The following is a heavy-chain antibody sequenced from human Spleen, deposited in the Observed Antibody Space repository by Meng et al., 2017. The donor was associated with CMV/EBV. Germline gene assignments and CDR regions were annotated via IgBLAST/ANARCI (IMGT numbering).Heavy chain of an antibody. CDR2: SSGSGGST. V-gene: IGHV3-23*01. J-gene: IGHJ6*02. CDR3: AKGQDSSTSPGMDV. D-gene: IGHD2-2*01. Sequence: GGSLRLSCAASGFTSSSYAMSWVRQPPGKGLEWVSASSGSGGSTYYADSVKGRFTISRDNSKNTLYLQMNSLRAEDTAVYYCAKGQDSSTSPGMDVRGQGTTVTVSS. CDR1: GFTSSSYA.